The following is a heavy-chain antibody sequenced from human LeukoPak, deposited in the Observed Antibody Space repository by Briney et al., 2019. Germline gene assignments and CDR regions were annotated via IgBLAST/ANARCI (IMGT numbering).Heavy chain of an antibody. CDR2: INPNTGDT. CDR3: ASYPRYISSPPFDY. V-gene: IGHV1-2*02. CDR1: EKTFTGQY. J-gene: IGHJ4*02. D-gene: IGHD5-12*01. Sequence: ASVKVSCKAYEKTFTGQYMHWVRKAPGQGLEWMGWINPNTGDTNYAQKFQGRVTMTRDTAISTAYLELSRLASDDTAVYYCASYPRYISSPPFDYWGQGTLVTVSS.